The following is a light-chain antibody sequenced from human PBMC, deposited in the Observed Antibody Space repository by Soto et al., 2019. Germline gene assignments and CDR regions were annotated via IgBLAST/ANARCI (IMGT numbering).Light chain of an antibody. CDR3: AASDESHNVLYV. CDR2: RDN. CDR1: RSNIGSNT. Sequence: QSALTQPPSVSGTPGQRVTVSCSGGRSNIGSNTVHWYQQLPGAAPKLLIYRDNQRPSGVPDRFAASKSGTSASLAISGLQSEDQGDYYCAASDESHNVLYVFGTGTKVTVL. V-gene: IGLV1-44*01. J-gene: IGLJ1*01.